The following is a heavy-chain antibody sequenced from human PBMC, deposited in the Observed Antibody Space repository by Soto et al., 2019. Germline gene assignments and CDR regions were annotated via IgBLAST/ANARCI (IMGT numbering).Heavy chain of an antibody. CDR3: ARAQSIAARWRGGNYYGMDV. V-gene: IGHV4-34*01. J-gene: IGHJ6*02. CDR1: GGSFSGYY. Sequence: SETLSLTCAVYGGSFSGYYWSWIRQPPGKGLEWIGEINHSGSTNYNPSLKSRVTISVDTSKNQFSLKLSSVTAADTAVYYCARAQSIAARWRGGNYYGMDVWGQGTTVTVSS. D-gene: IGHD6-6*01. CDR2: INHSGST.